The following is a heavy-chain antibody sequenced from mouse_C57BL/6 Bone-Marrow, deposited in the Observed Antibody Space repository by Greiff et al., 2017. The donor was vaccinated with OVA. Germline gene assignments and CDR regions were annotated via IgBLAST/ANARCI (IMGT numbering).Heavy chain of an antibody. V-gene: IGHV5-4*01. Sequence: EVQRVESGGGLVKPGGSLKLSCAASGFTFSSYAISWVRQTPEKRLEWVATISDGCSYTYYPDNVKGRFTISRDNAKNNLYLQMSHLKSEDTAMYYCARDREAWFAYWGQGTLVSVSA. CDR1: GFTFSSYA. D-gene: IGHD3-1*01. CDR3: ARDREAWFAY. CDR2: ISDGCSYT. J-gene: IGHJ3*01.